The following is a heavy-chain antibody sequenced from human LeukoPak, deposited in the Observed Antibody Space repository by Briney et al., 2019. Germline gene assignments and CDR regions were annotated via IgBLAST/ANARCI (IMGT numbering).Heavy chain of an antibody. CDR1: GFTFSSYG. CDR3: AMTASVAVTYYYYYYMDV. CDR2: IRYDGSNK. Sequence: PGGSLRLSCAASGFTFSSYGMHWVRQAPGKGLEWVAFIRYDGSNKYYADSVKGRFTISRDNSKNTLYLQMNSLRAEDTAVYYCAMTASVAVTYYYYYYMDVWGKGTTVTISS. J-gene: IGHJ6*03. V-gene: IGHV3-30*02. D-gene: IGHD6-19*01.